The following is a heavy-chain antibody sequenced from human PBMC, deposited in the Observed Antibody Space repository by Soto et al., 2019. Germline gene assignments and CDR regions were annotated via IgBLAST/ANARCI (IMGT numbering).Heavy chain of an antibody. J-gene: IGHJ6*02. D-gene: IGHD2-15*01. Sequence: QVQLVESGGGVVQPGRSLRLSCAASGFTFSSYGMHWVRQAPGKGLEWVAVIWYDGSNKYYADSVKGRFTISRDNSKNTLELQMNSRRAEDTAVYYWASEYCSGGSCYYYGMDVWGQGTTVTVSS. V-gene: IGHV3-33*01. CDR1: GFTFSSYG. CDR2: IWYDGSNK. CDR3: ASEYCSGGSCYYYGMDV.